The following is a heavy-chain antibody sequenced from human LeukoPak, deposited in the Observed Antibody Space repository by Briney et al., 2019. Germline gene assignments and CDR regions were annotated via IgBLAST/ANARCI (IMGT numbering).Heavy chain of an antibody. CDR2: INSGGGDT. CDR1: GFTFSSYA. J-gene: IGHJ4*02. D-gene: IGHD6-19*01. V-gene: IGHV3-23*01. CDR3: GKSGSRDWDYFEY. Sequence: PGGSLRLSCAASGFTFSSYAMNWVRQAPGKGLEWVSTINSGGGDTHSAGAVRGRFTITRANSKNTLLMQMNSLRAEDTAVYYCGKSGSRDWDYFEYWGQGTLVTASS.